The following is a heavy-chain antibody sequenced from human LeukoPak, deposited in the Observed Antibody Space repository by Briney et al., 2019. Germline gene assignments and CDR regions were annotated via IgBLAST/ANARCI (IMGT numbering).Heavy chain of an antibody. Sequence: KPSEALSLTCTVSGGSISSYYWSWIRQPPGKGLEWIGYIYYSGSTNYNPSLKSRVTTSVDTSKNQFSLKLSSVTAADTAVYYCARDQRYNGSGSNDAFDIWGQGTMVTVSS. CDR1: GGSISSYY. J-gene: IGHJ3*02. D-gene: IGHD3-10*01. CDR2: IYYSGST. V-gene: IGHV4-59*01. CDR3: ARDQRYNGSGSNDAFDI.